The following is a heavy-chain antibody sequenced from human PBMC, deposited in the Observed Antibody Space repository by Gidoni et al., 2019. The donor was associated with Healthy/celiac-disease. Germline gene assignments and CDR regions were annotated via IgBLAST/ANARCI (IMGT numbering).Heavy chain of an antibody. J-gene: IGHJ4*02. V-gene: IGHV3-30-3*01. CDR1: GFTFSSYA. Sequence: QVQLVESGGGVVQPGRSLRLSCAASGFTFSSYAMHWVRQAPGKGLECVAVISYDGSNKYYADSVKGRFTISRDNSKNTLYLQMNSLRAEDTAVYYCAREKRAGPIFDYWGQGTLVTVSS. CDR2: ISYDGSNK. CDR3: AREKRAGPIFDY.